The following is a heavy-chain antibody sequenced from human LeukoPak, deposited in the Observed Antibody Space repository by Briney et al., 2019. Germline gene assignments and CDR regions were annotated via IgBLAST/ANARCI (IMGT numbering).Heavy chain of an antibody. Sequence: ASVKVSCKASGYTFTGCYMHWVRQAPGQGLEWMGWINPNSGGTNYAQKFQGRVTMTRDTSISTAYMELSGLRSDDTAVYYCARVGGYYLRAFDIWGQGTMVTVSS. CDR1: GYTFTGCY. V-gene: IGHV1-2*02. CDR2: INPNSGGT. J-gene: IGHJ3*02. D-gene: IGHD3-3*01. CDR3: ARVGGYYLRAFDI.